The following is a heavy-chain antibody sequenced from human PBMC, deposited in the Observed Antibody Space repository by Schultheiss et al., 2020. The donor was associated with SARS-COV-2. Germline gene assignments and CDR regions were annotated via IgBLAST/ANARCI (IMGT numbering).Heavy chain of an antibody. V-gene: IGHV1-18*01. CDR2: ISAYNGNT. CDR1: GYTFTSYG. J-gene: IGHJ5*02. Sequence: ASVKVSCKASGYTFTSYGISWVRQAPGQGLEWMGWISAYNGNTNYAQKLQGRVTITRDTSASTAYMELSSLRSEDTAVYYCSRDRLMYYYGSGSSSNWFDPWGQGTLVTVSS. D-gene: IGHD3-10*01. CDR3: SRDRLMYYYGSGSSSNWFDP.